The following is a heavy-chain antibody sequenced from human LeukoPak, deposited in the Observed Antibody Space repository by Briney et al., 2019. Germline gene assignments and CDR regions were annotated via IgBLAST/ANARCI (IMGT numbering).Heavy chain of an antibody. CDR3: ASVWRALGYTIDY. CDR2: IYGGGNI. Sequence: GGSLRLSCAASGFTVSSNYMNWVRQAPGKGLEWVSVIYGGGNIYYADSVKGRFTISRDNSKNTLYLQMNSLRVEDTAVYYCASVWRALGYTIDYWGQGTQVAVSS. J-gene: IGHJ4*02. D-gene: IGHD5-18*01. V-gene: IGHV3-53*01. CDR1: GFTVSSNY.